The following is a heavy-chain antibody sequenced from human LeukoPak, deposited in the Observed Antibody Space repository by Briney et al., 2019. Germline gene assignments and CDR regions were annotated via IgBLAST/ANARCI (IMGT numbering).Heavy chain of an antibody. CDR3: ARHRDYYDSSGYYHYFDY. J-gene: IGHJ4*02. V-gene: IGHV4-4*09. CDR2: IYTSGST. CDR1: GGSISSYY. D-gene: IGHD3-22*01. Sequence: ETLSLTCPVSGGSISSYYWSWIRQPPGKGLEWIGYIYTSGSTNYNPSLKSRVTISVDTSKNQFSLKLSSVTAADTAVYYCARHRDYYDSSGYYHYFDYWGQGTLVTVSS.